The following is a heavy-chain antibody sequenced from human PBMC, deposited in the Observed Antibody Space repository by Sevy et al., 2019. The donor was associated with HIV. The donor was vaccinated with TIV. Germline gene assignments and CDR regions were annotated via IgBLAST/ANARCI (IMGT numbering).Heavy chain of an antibody. CDR1: GFTFSSYE. J-gene: IGHJ4*02. V-gene: IGHV3-48*03. Sequence: GGSLRLSCTASGFTFSSYEMNWVRQAPGKGLEWVSNIISSGSSKYYADSVKGRFTISRDNAKNSLFLQMNSLRAEDTAVYYCARGPHHYYDSSAFFVYWGQGTLVTVSS. D-gene: IGHD3-22*01. CDR2: IISSGSSK. CDR3: ARGPHHYYDSSAFFVY.